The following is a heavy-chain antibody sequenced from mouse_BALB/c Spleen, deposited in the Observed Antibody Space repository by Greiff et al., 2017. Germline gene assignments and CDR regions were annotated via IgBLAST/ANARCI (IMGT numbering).Heavy chain of an antibody. D-gene: IGHD2-1*01. CDR2: ISYSGST. V-gene: IGHV3-2*02. J-gene: IGHJ2*01. Sequence: DVQLQESGPGLVKPSQSLSLTCTVTGYSITSDYAWNWIRQFPGNKLEWMGYISYSGSTSYNPSLKSRISITRDTSKNQFFLQLNSVTTEDTATYYCARSAYGNYPYYFDYWGQGTTLTVSS. CDR1: GYSITSDYA. CDR3: ARSAYGNYPYYFDY.